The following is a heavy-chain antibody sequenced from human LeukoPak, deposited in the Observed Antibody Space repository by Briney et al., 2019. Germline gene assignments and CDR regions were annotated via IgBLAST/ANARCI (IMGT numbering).Heavy chain of an antibody. J-gene: IGHJ4*02. D-gene: IGHD1-26*01. CDR1: GFTVSSNY. V-gene: IGHV3-23*01. Sequence: GGSLRLSCAASGFTVSSNYMSWVRQAPGKGLEWVSVISGSGGGTYYADSVRGRFTISRDNSKNALYLQMNSLRAEDTAVYYCAKELGGSYAYFDYWGQGTLVTVSS. CDR3: AKELGGSYAYFDY. CDR2: ISGSGGGT.